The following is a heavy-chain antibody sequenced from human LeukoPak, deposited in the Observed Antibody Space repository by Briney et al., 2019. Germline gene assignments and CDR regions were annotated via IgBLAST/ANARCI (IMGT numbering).Heavy chain of an antibody. V-gene: IGHV4-39*07. CDR3: GRAGTPSAFDI. Sequence: SETPSLTCTVSGGSISSSTYYWGWISPPPGNWRELLESIYYSGSTYYNTSLTSRVTISVDTSTHQFSLKLSSVTAADTSVYYCGRAGTPSAFDIWGQGTMVTVSS. J-gene: IGHJ3*02. D-gene: IGHD1-1*01. CDR1: GGSISSSTYY. CDR2: IYYSGST.